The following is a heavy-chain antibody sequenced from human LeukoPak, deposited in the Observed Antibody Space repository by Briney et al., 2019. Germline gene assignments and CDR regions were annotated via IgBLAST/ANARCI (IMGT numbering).Heavy chain of an antibody. CDR3: TRVAYWNDDYFDY. CDR1: GLTYSIYA. D-gene: IGHD1-1*01. V-gene: IGHV3-74*01. CDR2: INSDGSST. J-gene: IGHJ4*02. Sequence: GGPLTLSCGASGLTYSIYAKRGVRQSPGRGMVWFSRINSDGSSTSYAESVKGRFTISRDNAKNTLYLQMNSLRAEVTAVYYCTRVAYWNDDYFDYWGRGTLVTVSS.